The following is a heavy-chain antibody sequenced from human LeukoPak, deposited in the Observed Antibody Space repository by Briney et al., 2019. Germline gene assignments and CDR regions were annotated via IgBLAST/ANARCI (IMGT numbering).Heavy chain of an antibody. CDR2: LNPTTGNA. D-gene: IGHD7-27*01. Sequence: GASVKVSCKASGYTFTSYDINWVRQATGQGLEWMGGLNPTTGNAVYAQKFQGRVTISRNTSINTVYMDLSSLRSDDTAIYYCARRKFLGLFDPWGQGTLVTVSS. V-gene: IGHV1-8*01. CDR3: ARRKFLGLFDP. CDR1: GYTFTSYD. J-gene: IGHJ5*02.